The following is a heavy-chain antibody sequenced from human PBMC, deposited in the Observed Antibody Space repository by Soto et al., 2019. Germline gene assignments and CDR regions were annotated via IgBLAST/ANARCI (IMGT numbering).Heavy chain of an antibody. J-gene: IGHJ6*02. CDR3: ARGGPYSSSWYNYYYGMDV. CDR2: IYYSGST. V-gene: IGHV4-59*01. CDR1: CGSISSYY. Sequence: PSETLSLTCTVSCGSISSYYWSWIRQPPGKGLEWIGYIYYSGSTNYNPSLKSRVTISVDTSKNQFSLKLSSVTAADTAVYYCARGGPYSSSWYNYYYGMDVWGQGTTVTVSS. D-gene: IGHD6-13*01.